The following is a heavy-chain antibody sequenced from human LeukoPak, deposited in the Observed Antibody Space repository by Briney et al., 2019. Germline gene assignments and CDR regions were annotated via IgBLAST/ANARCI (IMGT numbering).Heavy chain of an antibody. CDR3: ATVRVRSSSFDY. CDR1: GGSISSGGYN. V-gene: IGHV4-30-2*01. J-gene: IGHJ4*02. D-gene: IGHD6-6*01. Sequence: SETLSLTCTVSGGSISSGGYNWSWIRQPPGKGLEWIGYIYHSGSTYYNPSLKSRVTISVDRSKNQFSLKLSSVTAADTAVYYCATVRVRSSSFDYWGPRTLVTVSS. CDR2: IYHSGST.